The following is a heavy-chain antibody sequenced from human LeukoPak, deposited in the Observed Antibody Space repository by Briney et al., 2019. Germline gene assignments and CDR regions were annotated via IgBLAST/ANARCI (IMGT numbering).Heavy chain of an antibody. D-gene: IGHD5-24*01. CDR2: ITWSGGGT. V-gene: IGHV3-23*01. J-gene: IGHJ4*02. CDR3: AQDGRMARFDY. CDR1: GFTFSSYR. Sequence: GESLRLSCAASGFTFSSYRMSWVRQAPGKGLEWVSGITWSGGGTYYAASVRGLFTISRHNSNNTLYQQMKSLIADAAAVYYCAQDGRMARFDYWGQGTLVTVSS.